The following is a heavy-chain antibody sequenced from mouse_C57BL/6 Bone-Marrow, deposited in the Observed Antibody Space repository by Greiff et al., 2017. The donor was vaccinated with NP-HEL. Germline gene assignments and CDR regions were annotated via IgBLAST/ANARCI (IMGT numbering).Heavy chain of an antibody. CDR1: GFSLSTSGMG. Sequence: QVTLKVSGPGILQSSQPLSLTCSFSGFSLSTSGMGVSWIRQPSGKGLEWLAHIYWDDDKRYNPSLKSRLTISKDTSRNQVFLKITSVDTADTATYYCARRAFYYGSREGLAWFAYWGQGTLVTVSA. V-gene: IGHV8-12*01. CDR2: IYWDDDK. D-gene: IGHD1-1*01. CDR3: ARRAFYYGSREGLAWFAY. J-gene: IGHJ3*01.